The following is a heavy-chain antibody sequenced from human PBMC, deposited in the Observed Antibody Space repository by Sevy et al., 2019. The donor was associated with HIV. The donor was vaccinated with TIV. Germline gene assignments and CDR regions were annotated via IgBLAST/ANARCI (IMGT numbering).Heavy chain of an antibody. J-gene: IGHJ6*02. D-gene: IGHD3-9*01. CDR1: GGSISSYY. CDR2: IYYSGST. Sequence: SETLSLTCTLSGGSISSYYWSWIRQPPGKRLEWIGYIYYSGSTNYNPSLKSRVTISVDTSKNQFSLKLRSVTAADTAVYYCARESYDILPGSRGMDVWGQGTTVTVSS. CDR3: ARESYDILPGSRGMDV. V-gene: IGHV4-59*01.